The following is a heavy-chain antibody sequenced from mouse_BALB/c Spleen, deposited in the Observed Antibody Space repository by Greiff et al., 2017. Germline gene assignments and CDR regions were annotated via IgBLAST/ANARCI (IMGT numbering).Heavy chain of an antibody. CDR3: AIITTVVEGAY. Sequence: ESGPGFVKPSQSLSLTCSVTGYSITSGYYWNWIRQFPGNKLEWMGYISYDGSNNYNPSLKNRISISRDTSKNQFFLKLNSVTTEDTATYYCAIITTVVEGAYWGQGTLVTVSA. CDR1: GYSITSGYY. V-gene: IGHV3-6*02. CDR2: ISYDGSN. D-gene: IGHD1-1*01. J-gene: IGHJ3*01.